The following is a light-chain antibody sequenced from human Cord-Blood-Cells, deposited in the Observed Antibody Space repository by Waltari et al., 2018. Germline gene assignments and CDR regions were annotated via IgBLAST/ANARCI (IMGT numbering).Light chain of an antibody. CDR3: QAWDSSTVV. CDR2: QDS. V-gene: IGLV3-1*01. Sequence: SYELTQPPSVSVSPGPTASITCSGDKLGDQYACWYQQKPGQSPVLVSYQDSKRPSGIPERFSGSNSGNTATLTISGTQAMDEADYYCQAWDSSTVVFGGGTKLTVL. J-gene: IGLJ2*01. CDR1: KLGDQY.